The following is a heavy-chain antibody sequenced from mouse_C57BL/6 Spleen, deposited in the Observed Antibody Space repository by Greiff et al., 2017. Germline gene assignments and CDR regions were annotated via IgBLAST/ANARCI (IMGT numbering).Heavy chain of an antibody. V-gene: IGHV1-59*01. D-gene: IGHD1-1*01. J-gene: IGHJ3*01. CDR2: IDPSDSYT. CDR1: GYTFTSYW. CDR3: ARYGSSPFAY. Sequence: QVQLQQPGAELVRPGTSVKLSCKASGYTFTSYWMHWVKQRPGQGLEWIGVIDPSDSYTNYNQKFKGKATLTVDTSSGTAYMQLSSLTSEDSAVYYCARYGSSPFAYWGQGTLVTVSA.